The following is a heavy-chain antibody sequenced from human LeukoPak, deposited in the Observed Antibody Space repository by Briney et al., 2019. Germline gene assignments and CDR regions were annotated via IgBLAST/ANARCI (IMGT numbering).Heavy chain of an antibody. J-gene: IGHJ4*02. D-gene: IGHD1-26*01. CDR3: ARGVAGAKDYFDF. Sequence: SETLSLTCSVSGGSISSYYWNWIRQPPGRGLEWIRYFYYSGSTNYNPSLKSRVTISVDTSKNQFSLKLSSVTAADTAVYYCARGVAGAKDYFDFWGQGTLVTVSS. CDR2: FYYSGST. CDR1: GGSISSYY. V-gene: IGHV4-59*01.